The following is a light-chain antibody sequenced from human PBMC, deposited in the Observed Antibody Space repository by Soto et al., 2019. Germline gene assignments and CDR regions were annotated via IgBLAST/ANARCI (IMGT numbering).Light chain of an antibody. CDR1: SSDVGSYNL. J-gene: IGLJ1*01. Sequence: QSVLTQPASVSGSPEQSITISCTGTSSDVGSYNLVSWYQQHPGKAPKLIIYEGSERPSGVSNRFSGSKSSNTASLTISGLQAEDEADYYCCSYAGSSTFPYVFGSGTKVTVL. CDR2: EGS. V-gene: IGLV2-23*03. CDR3: CSYAGSSTFPYV.